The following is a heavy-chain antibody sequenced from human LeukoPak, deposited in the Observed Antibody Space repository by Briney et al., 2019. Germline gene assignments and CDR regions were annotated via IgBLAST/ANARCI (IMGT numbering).Heavy chain of an antibody. CDR2: TYPGDSDT. J-gene: IGHJ4*02. CDR3: ARQGYCTNGVCHPLFDY. D-gene: IGHD2-8*01. Sequence: GESLKISCKGSGYSFTSYWIGWVRQMPGKGLEWMGITYPGDSDTRYSPSFQGQVTISADKSISTAYLQWSSLKASDTAMYYCARQGYCTNGVCHPLFDYWGQGTLVTVSS. V-gene: IGHV5-51*01. CDR1: GYSFTSYW.